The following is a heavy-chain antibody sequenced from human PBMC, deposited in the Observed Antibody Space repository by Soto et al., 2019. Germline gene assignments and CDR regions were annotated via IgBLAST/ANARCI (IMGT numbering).Heavy chain of an antibody. V-gene: IGHV1-3*01. CDR2: INAGNGNT. CDR3: ARDRGGYCSGGSCSEAWFDP. J-gene: IGHJ5*02. D-gene: IGHD2-15*01. CDR1: GYTCTSYA. Sequence: ASVKVSCKASGYTCTSYAMHWVRQAPGQRLEWMGWINAGNGNTKYSQKFQGRVTITRDTSASTSYMQLSRLRSEDTAVYYCARDRGGYCSGGSCSEAWFDPWGQGTLVTV.